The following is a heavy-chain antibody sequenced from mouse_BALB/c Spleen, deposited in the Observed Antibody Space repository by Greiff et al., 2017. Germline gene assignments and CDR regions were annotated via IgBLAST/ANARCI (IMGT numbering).Heavy chain of an antibody. D-gene: IGHD3-2*02. CDR2: INPSNGGT. CDR1: GYTFTSYY. CDR3: TKGYDNFYYFDY. Sequence: QVQLQQPGAELVKPGASVKLSCKASGYTFTSYYMYWVKQRPGQGLEWTGGINPSNGGTNFNEKFKSKATLTVDKSSSTAYMQLSSLTSEDSAVYYGTKGYDNFYYFDYWGQGTTLTVSS. J-gene: IGHJ2*01. V-gene: IGHV1S81*02.